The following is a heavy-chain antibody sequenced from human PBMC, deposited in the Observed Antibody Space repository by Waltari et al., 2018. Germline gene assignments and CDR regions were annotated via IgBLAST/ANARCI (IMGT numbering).Heavy chain of an antibody. V-gene: IGHV4-38-2*02. CDR1: GYSMTSGYY. CDR2: TYHSGRP. J-gene: IGHJ6*02. D-gene: IGHD2-2*01. CDR3: ARDDCSRTSCYYGMDV. Sequence: QVQLQESGPGLVKPSETLSLTCAVSGYSMTSGYYWGWIRQPPGEGLEWIGSTYHSGRPYYNASLSSRVTISVDTSKNQFSLRLRSVTAADTAMYYCARDDCSRTSCYYGMDVWGQGITVTVSS.